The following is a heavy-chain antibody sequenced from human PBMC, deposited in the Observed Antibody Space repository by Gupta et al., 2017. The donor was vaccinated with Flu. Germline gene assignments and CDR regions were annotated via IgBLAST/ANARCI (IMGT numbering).Heavy chain of an antibody. CDR2: IYTSGST. D-gene: IGHD6-6*01. Sequence: RQPAGKGLEWIGRIYTSGSTNYNPSLKSRVTMSVDTSKNQFSLKLSSVTAADTAVYYCARGGGYSSSSVYFDYWGQGTLVTVSS. CDR3: ARGGGYSSSSVYFDY. V-gene: IGHV4-4*07. J-gene: IGHJ4*02.